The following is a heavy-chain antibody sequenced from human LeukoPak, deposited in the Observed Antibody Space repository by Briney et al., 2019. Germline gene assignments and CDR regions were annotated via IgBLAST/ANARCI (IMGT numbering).Heavy chain of an antibody. CDR2: INHSGRT. CDR3: ARHPPRRYYPNWFDP. D-gene: IGHD3-10*01. Sequence: SETXXLTCAVYGGSFSGYYWSWIRQPPGKGLEWIGEINHSGRTNDNPSLKRRVTISVDTSKHQFSLKLSSVPAADTAVYYCARHPPRRYYPNWFDPWGQGTLVTVSS. V-gene: IGHV4-34*01. CDR1: GGSFSGYY. J-gene: IGHJ5*02.